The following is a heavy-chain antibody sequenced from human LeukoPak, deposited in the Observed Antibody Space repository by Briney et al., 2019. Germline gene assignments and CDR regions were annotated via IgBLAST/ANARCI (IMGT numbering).Heavy chain of an antibody. V-gene: IGHV1-2*02. D-gene: IGHD6-19*01. J-gene: IGHJ4*02. Sequence: ASVKVSCQASGYTFTGYYMHWVRQAPGQGLEWMGWSNPNSGGTNYAQKFQGRVTMTRDTYISTAYMELSRLRSDDTAVYYCASSPYSSGDSYFDYWGQGTLVTVSS. CDR3: ASSPYSSGDSYFDY. CDR1: GYTFTGYY. CDR2: SNPNSGGT.